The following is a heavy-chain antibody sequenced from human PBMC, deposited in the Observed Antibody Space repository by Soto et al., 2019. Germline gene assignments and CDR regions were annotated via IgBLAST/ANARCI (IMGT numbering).Heavy chain of an antibody. J-gene: IGHJ4*01. CDR2: ISGSGGST. Sequence: EVQLLESGGSLVQPGGSLRLPCAASRFTFTDYAMSWVPQAPGKGLEWLSAISGSGGSTNYSDPVKGRFTNSRDNSKNTLYLQMISLRVEDTAVYYCTTDSMGGAGSGWSHDYWGHGTLVTVSS. CDR3: TTDSMGGAGSGWSHDY. CDR1: RFTFTDYA. D-gene: IGHD6-19*01. V-gene: IGHV3-23*01.